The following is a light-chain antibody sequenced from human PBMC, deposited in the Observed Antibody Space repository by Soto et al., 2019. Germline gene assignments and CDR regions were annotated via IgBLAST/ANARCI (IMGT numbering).Light chain of an antibody. J-gene: IGKJ3*01. V-gene: IGKV3-15*01. CDR1: QSLTSN. CDR3: QQYNDWPPIFT. CDR2: GAS. Sequence: EIVMTQSPATLSVSPGERATLSCRASQSLTSNLAWYQQKPGQAPRLLIYGASTRATGIPARFSGSGSGTEFTLTISSLQSEDFAVYYCQQYNDWPPIFTFGPGTKVDIK.